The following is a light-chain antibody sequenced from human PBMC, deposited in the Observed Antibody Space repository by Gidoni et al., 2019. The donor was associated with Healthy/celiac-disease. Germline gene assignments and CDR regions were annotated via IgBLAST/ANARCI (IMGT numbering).Light chain of an antibody. V-gene: IGKV1-5*03. Sequence: DIQMTQSPSTLSASVGDRVTITCRASQSISSWLAWYQQKPGKAPKLLLYTASSLESGVPSRFSGSGSGTEFTLTISSLQPDDFATYYCQQYNSYSRTFGQGTKVEIK. CDR3: QQYNSYSRT. CDR2: TAS. CDR1: QSISSW. J-gene: IGKJ1*01.